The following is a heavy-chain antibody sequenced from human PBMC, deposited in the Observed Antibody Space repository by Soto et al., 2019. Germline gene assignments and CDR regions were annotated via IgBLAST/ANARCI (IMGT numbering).Heavy chain of an antibody. CDR3: ARSIAARRGEGGYYYYGMDV. Sequence: SVKVSCKASGGTFSSYAISWVRQAPGQGLEWMGGIIPIFGTANYAQKFQGRVTITADESTGTAYMELSSLRSEDTAVYYCARSIAARRGEGGYYYYGMDVWGQGTTVTVSS. D-gene: IGHD6-6*01. CDR2: IIPIFGTA. J-gene: IGHJ6*02. CDR1: GGTFSSYA. V-gene: IGHV1-69*13.